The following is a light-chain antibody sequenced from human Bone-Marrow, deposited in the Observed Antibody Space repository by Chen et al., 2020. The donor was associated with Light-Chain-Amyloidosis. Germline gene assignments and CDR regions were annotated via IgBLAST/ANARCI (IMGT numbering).Light chain of an antibody. J-gene: IGKJ2*01. CDR1: ESLLYRSNNKNY. CDR2: CAS. Sequence: DIVMTQSPDSLAVSLGERATINCKSSESLLYRSNNKNYLGWYQQKPGQSPKLLMYCASTRESGVPDRFSGSGSGTDFNLTISSLQAEDVAVYYCQQYYSTPYTFGQGTKLEIQ. CDR3: QQYYSTPYT. V-gene: IGKV4-1*01.